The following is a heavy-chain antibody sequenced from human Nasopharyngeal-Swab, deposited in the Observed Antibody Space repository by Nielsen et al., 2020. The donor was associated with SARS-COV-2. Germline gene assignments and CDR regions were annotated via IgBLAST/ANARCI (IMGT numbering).Heavy chain of an antibody. D-gene: IGHD3-22*01. CDR3: ASIYYDSSGYPYHFDY. V-gene: IGHV1-24*01. CDR2: FDPEDGET. Sequence: ASVKVSCKVSGYTLTELSMHWVRQAPGKGLEWMGGFDPEDGETIYAQKFQGRVTMTEDTSTDTAYMELSSLRSEDTAVYYCASIYYDSSGYPYHFDYWGQGTLVTVSS. CDR1: GYTLTELS. J-gene: IGHJ4*02.